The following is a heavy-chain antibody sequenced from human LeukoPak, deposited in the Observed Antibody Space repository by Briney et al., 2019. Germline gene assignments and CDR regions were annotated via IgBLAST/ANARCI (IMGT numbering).Heavy chain of an antibody. D-gene: IGHD6-19*01. V-gene: IGHV5-51*01. Sequence: MGIIYPGDSDTRYSPSFQGQVTISADKSISTAYLQWSSLKASDTAMYYCARTGYSSGWYALWGQGTLVTVSS. CDR2: IYPGDSDT. J-gene: IGHJ5*02. CDR3: ARTGYSSGWYAL.